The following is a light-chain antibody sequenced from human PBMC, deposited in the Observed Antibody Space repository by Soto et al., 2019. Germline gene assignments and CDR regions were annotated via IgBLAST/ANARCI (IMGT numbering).Light chain of an antibody. CDR2: AAS. CDR1: QSLSGW. CDR3: QQTNSFPRT. Sequence: DIQMTQSTSTLSASVGDIFTITFRASQSLSGWLAWYQQKPGKAPKVLIYAASSLQSGVPSRFSGSGSGTDFTLTISSLQPEDFATYYCQQTNSFPRTFGQGTKVDIK. J-gene: IGKJ1*01. V-gene: IGKV1-12*01.